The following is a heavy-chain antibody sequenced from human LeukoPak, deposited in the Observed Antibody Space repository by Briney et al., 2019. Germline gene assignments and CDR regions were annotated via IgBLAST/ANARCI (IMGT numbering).Heavy chain of an antibody. CDR2: INPNSGGT. D-gene: IGHD2-8*01. CDR1: GGTFSSYA. J-gene: IGHJ4*02. CDR3: ARVSSCTIGVCHNYDY. V-gene: IGHV1-2*02. Sequence: GASVKVSCKASGGTFSSYAISWVRQAPGQGLEWMGWINPNSGGTRYAQKFQGRVTVTRDTSISTAYMELSRLTSDDTAAYYCARVSSCTIGVCHNYDYLGQGTLVTVSS.